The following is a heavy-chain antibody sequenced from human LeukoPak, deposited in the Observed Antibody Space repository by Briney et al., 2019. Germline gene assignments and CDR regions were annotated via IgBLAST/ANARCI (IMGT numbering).Heavy chain of an antibody. D-gene: IGHD3-22*01. CDR2: ISSSGTTI. Sequence: PGGSLRLSCAASGFTFSDYYMNWIRQTPGKGLDWISYISSSGTTIYYADSVKVRFTISRDNAKNSLYLQMNTLRAEDTAVYYCAGNALIYSDGNAYLHNWGQGTLVTVSS. CDR1: GFTFSDYY. CDR3: AGNALIYSDGNAYLHN. V-gene: IGHV3-11*01. J-gene: IGHJ4*02.